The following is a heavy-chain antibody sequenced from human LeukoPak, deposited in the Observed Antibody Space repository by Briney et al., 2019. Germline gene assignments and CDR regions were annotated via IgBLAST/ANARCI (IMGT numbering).Heavy chain of an antibody. CDR1: GGSFSGYY. V-gene: IGHV4-34*01. Sequence: SETLSLTCAVYGGSFSGYYWSWIRQPPGKGLEWIGEINHSGSTNYNPSLKSRVTISVDTSKNQFSLKLSSVTAADTAVYYCARERGYCSGGSCSNWFDPWGQGTLVTVSS. D-gene: IGHD2-15*01. J-gene: IGHJ5*02. CDR2: INHSGST. CDR3: ARERGYCSGGSCSNWFDP.